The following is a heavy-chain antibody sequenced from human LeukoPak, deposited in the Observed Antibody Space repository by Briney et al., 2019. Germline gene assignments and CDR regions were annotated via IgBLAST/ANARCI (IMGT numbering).Heavy chain of an antibody. CDR1: GFTFSSYA. J-gene: IGHJ3*02. CDR2: ISGSGGST. V-gene: IGHV3-23*01. CDR3: AKDSHYDSSGYYFQPDAFDI. D-gene: IGHD3-22*01. Sequence: PGGSLRLSCAASGFTFSSYAMSWVRQAPGKGLEWVSAISGSGGSTYYADSVKGRFTISRDNSKNTLYLQMNSLRAEDMAVYYCAKDSHYDSSGYYFQPDAFDIWGQGTMVTVSS.